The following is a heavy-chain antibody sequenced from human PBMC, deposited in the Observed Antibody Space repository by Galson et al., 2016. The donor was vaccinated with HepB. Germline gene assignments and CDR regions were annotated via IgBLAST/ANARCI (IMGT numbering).Heavy chain of an antibody. V-gene: IGHV3-48*02. CDR2: ISSSSSTI. D-gene: IGHD2-15*01. CDR3: ATSYCSGSSYYYFDY. J-gene: IGHJ4*02. Sequence: SLRLSCAASGVTFSSYSMNWVRQAPGKGLEWVSYISSSSSTIYYADSVKGRFTISRDNAKNSLYLQMNSLRDEDTAVYYCATSYCSGSSYYYFDYWGQGTLVTVSS. CDR1: GVTFSSYS.